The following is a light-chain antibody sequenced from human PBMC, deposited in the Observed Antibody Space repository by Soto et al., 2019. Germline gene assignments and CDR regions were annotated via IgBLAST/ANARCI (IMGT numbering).Light chain of an antibody. CDR3: QQYNDNPWT. J-gene: IGKJ1*01. Sequence: DIQMTQSPSTLSASVGDRVTLSCRASQSISTWLAWYQKTPGKAPKLLIYDVSSLESGVPSRFSGSGSGTEFTLTISILQPDDFATYYCQQYNDNPWTFGQGTKVEIK. CDR2: DVS. CDR1: QSISTW. V-gene: IGKV1-5*01.